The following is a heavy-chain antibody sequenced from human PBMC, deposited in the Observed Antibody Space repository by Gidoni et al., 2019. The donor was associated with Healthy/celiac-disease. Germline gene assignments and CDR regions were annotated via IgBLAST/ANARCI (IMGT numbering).Heavy chain of an antibody. CDR2: IYYSGST. CDR3: ARHEGGYDFWSGALDY. V-gene: IGHV4-39*01. D-gene: IGHD3-3*01. CDR1: GGSISSSSYY. J-gene: IGHJ4*02. Sequence: QLQLQESGPGLVKPSETLSLPCTVSGGSISSSSYYWGWIRQPPGKGLEWIGSIYYSGSTYYNPSLKSRVTISVDTSKNQFSLKLSSVTAADTAVYYCARHEGGYDFWSGALDYWGQGTLVTVSS.